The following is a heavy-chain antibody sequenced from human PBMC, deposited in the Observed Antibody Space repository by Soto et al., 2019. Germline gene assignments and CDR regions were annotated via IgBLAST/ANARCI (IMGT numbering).Heavy chain of an antibody. CDR1: GGSISNFY. V-gene: IGHV4-59*08. CDR3: ARAHRYYDYPDI. Sequence: PSETLSLTCTVSGGSISNFYWSWIRQPPGKGLEWIGYVYYTGSTSYNPSLKRRVTFSADSSRGQFSLGLNSVTAADTAVYYCARAHRYYDYPDIWGQGTTVTVSS. J-gene: IGHJ3*02. D-gene: IGHD3-22*01. CDR2: VYYTGST.